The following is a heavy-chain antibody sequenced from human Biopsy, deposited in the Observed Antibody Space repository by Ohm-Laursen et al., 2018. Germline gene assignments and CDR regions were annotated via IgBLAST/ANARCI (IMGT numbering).Heavy chain of an antibody. V-gene: IGHV4-31*03. CDR1: GVSINGGRYY. CDR2: IFYSANT. J-gene: IGHJ5*02. D-gene: IGHD3-10*01. Sequence: SDTLSLTCTVSGVSINGGRYYWNWIRHHPGKGLEWIGNIFYSANTYYNPSLKSRVTISVDTSKNQFSLKLSSVTAADTAVYYCARGTNYYGSGRNRHWFDPWGQGTQVTVSP. CDR3: ARGTNYYGSGRNRHWFDP.